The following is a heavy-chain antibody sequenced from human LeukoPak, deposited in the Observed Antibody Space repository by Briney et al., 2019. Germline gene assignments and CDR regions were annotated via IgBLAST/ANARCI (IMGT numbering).Heavy chain of an antibody. Sequence: PGGSLRLSCAASGFTFSSYWMSWVRQAPGKGLEWVANIKQDGSEKYYVDSVKGRFTISRDNAKNSLYLQMNSLRAEDTAVYYCAREAEVEMAHGDFDYWGQGTLVTVSS. CDR2: IKQDGSEK. J-gene: IGHJ4*02. CDR3: AREAEVEMAHGDFDY. D-gene: IGHD5-24*01. V-gene: IGHV3-7*01. CDR1: GFTFSSYW.